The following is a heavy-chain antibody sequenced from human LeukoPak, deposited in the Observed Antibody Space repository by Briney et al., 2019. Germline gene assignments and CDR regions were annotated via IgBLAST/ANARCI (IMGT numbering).Heavy chain of an antibody. CDR1: GATFSSYA. Sequence: ASVKLSCKASGATFSSYAISWVRQAPGQGLEWMGGIIPIFGTANYAQKFQGRVTITTDESTSTAYMELSSLRSEDTAVYYCARVLDPYNWFDPWGQGTLVTVSS. J-gene: IGHJ5*02. V-gene: IGHV1-69*05. CDR3: ARVLDPYNWFDP. CDR2: IIPIFGTA. D-gene: IGHD3/OR15-3a*01.